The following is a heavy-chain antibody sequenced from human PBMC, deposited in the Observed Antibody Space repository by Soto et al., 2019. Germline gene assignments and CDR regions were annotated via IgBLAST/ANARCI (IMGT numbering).Heavy chain of an antibody. CDR2: IIPVFGPA. Sequence: GASVKVSCKASGGTLKNSAISWVRQAPGQGLEWMGGIIPVFGPALYTQKFQGRVTITADESTNTAFLDVSSLRSEDTAVYYCASGHIVGATTFDYWGQGTLVTVSS. CDR3: ASGHIVGATTFDY. CDR1: GGTLKNSA. V-gene: IGHV1-69*13. J-gene: IGHJ4*02. D-gene: IGHD1-26*01.